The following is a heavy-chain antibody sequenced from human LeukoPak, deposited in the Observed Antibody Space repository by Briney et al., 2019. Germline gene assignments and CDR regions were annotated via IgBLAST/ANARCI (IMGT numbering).Heavy chain of an antibody. V-gene: IGHV1-18*01. CDR3: AREAPNSYGFYYFDY. CDR2: ISAYNGNT. J-gene: IGHJ4*02. Sequence: GASVKVSCKASGYTFTSYGISWVRQAPGQGLEWMGWISAYNGNTNYAQKLQGRVTMTTDTSTSTAYMELRSLRSDDTAVYYCAREAPNSYGFYYFDYWGQGTLVTVSS. D-gene: IGHD5-18*01. CDR1: GYTFTSYG.